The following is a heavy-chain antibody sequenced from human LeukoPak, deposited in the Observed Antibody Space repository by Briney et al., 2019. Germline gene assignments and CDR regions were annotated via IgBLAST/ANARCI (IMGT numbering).Heavy chain of an antibody. J-gene: IGHJ5*02. Sequence: GSLRLSCAASGFTFSSYAMHWVRQAPGKGLEWVALISYDGNNKYYADSVKGRFTISRDNSKNTLYLQVSSLRAEDTAVYYCARTPPGTTWFDPWGQGTLVTVSS. CDR3: ARTPPGTTWFDP. V-gene: IGHV3-30-3*01. D-gene: IGHD1-1*01. CDR2: ISYDGNNK. CDR1: GFTFSSYA.